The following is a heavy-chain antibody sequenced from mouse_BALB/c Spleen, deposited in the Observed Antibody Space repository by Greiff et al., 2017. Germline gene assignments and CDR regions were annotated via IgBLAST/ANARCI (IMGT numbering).Heavy chain of an antibody. CDR1: GYAFSSYW. V-gene: IGHV1-80*01. D-gene: IGHD2-12*01. J-gene: IGHJ4*01. CDR3: ARSAYYSRSYYAMDY. CDR2: IYPGDGDT. Sequence: QVQLKQSGAELVRPGSSVKISCEASGYAFSSYWMNWVKQRPGQGLEWIGQIYPGDGDTNYNGKFKGKATLTADKSSSTAYMQLSSLTSEDSAVYFCARSAYYSRSYYAMDYWGQGTSVTVSS.